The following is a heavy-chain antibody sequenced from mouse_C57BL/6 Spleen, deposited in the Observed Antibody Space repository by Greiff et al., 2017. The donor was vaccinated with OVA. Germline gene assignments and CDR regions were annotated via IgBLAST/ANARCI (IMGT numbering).Heavy chain of an antibody. CDR3: ARVLLYYGDAMDY. D-gene: IGHD2-1*01. J-gene: IGHJ4*01. V-gene: IGHV1-19*01. CDR2: INPYNGGT. Sequence: EVQLQQSGPVLVKPGASVKMSCKASGYTFTDYYMNWVKQSHGKSLEWIGVINPYNGGTSYNQKFKGKATLTVDKSSSTAYMELNSLTSEDSAVYYCARVLLYYGDAMDYWGQGTSVTVSS. CDR1: GYTFTDYY.